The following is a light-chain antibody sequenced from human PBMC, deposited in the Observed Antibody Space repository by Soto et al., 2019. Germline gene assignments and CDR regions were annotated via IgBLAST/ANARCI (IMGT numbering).Light chain of an antibody. CDR1: SSNIARNT. CDR3: AAWDDSLNGV. V-gene: IGLV1-44*01. J-gene: IGLJ1*01. CDR2: NNN. Sequence: QSVLTQPPSASGTPGQTVTISCSGSSSNIARNTESWYQEVPGTAPKLLIYNNNQRPSGVPDRFSASKSGTSASLVISGLQSEDEADYYCAAWDDSLNGVLGAGTKLTVL.